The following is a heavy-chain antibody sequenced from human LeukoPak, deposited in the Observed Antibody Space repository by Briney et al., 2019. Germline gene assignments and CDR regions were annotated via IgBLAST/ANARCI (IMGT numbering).Heavy chain of an antibody. V-gene: IGHV4-59*08. J-gene: IGHJ3*01. D-gene: IGHD3-22*01. CDR2: IYYSGST. CDR3: ARQSDSSGYYYLGAFDF. Sequence: SETLSLTCTVSGGSISSYYWSWIRQPPGKGLEWIGYIYYSGSTNYNPSLKSRLTMSVDTSKNQFSQKLSSVTAADTAVYYCARQSDSSGYYYLGAFDFWGQGTMVTVSS. CDR1: GGSISSYY.